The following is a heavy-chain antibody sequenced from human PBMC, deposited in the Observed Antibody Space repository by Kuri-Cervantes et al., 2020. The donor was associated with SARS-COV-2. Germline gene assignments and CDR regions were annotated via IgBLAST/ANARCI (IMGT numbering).Heavy chain of an antibody. D-gene: IGHD7-27*01. CDR3: ARGTGDLDQ. V-gene: IGHV4-34*01. Sequence: YGGSISNYYWSWIRQTPEMGLEWIGEINHSGSTNYNPSLRSRVTMSVDTSKNQFSLKLTSVTAADTAVYYCARGTGDLDQWGQGTLVTVSS. CDR2: INHSGST. CDR1: GGSISNYY. J-gene: IGHJ5*02.